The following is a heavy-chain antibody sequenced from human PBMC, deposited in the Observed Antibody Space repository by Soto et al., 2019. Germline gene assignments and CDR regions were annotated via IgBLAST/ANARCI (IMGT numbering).Heavy chain of an antibody. J-gene: IGHJ6*02. V-gene: IGHV4-59*02. CDR2: IYYSGST. Sequence: XATLSLTCTVSGGCVSIYYGGGIRPPPGKGLEWIGYIYYSGSTNYNPSPKSRVTISVDTSKNQFSLKLSSVTAADTAVYYCARDPPVISSYYYYGMDVCGQRTTVTVSS. CDR1: GGCVSIYY. D-gene: IGHD3-22*01. CDR3: ARDPPVISSYYYYGMDV.